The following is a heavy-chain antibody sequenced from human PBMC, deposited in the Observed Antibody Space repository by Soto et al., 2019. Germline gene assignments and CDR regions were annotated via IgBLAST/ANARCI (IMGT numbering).Heavy chain of an antibody. CDR1: GFTFSNYW. D-gene: IGHD1-26*01. V-gene: IGHV3-74*01. CDR3: ARDLGGAGSY. Sequence: AQLVGSGGGLVQPGGSLRLSCAASGFTFSNYWMHWVRQVPGQGPVWVSRLNRDGSRTDYADSVRGRFTIFRDNARNTLYLQMNSLRADDTAMYYCARDLGGAGSYWGQGTLVTVSS. J-gene: IGHJ4*02. CDR2: LNRDGSRT.